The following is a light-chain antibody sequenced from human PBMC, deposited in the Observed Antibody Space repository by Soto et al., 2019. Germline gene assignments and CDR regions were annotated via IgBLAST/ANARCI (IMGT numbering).Light chain of an antibody. CDR2: TSS. CDR1: QGIGNY. V-gene: IGKV1-27*01. J-gene: IGKJ4*01. Sequence: DIQMTQSPSSLSASVGDRVTITCRASQGIGNYLAWYQQKPGKVPKLLIYTSSTLQSRVPSRFSGSGSGTDFTLTISNLQPEDVATYYCQKHNAAPLTFGGGTKVDIK. CDR3: QKHNAAPLT.